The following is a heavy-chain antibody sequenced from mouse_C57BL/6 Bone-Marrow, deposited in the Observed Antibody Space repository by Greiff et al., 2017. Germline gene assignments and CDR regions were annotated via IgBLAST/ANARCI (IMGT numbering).Heavy chain of an antibody. CDR1: GYTFTSYW. Sequence: VQLQQPGAELVKPGASVKMSCKASGYTFTSYWITWVKQRPGQGLEWIGDIYPGSGSTNYNEKFKSKATLTVDTSSSTAYMQRSSLTSEDSAVYYCASYYYGSSPAWFAYWGQGTLV. V-gene: IGHV1-55*01. CDR3: ASYYYGSSPAWFAY. D-gene: IGHD1-1*01. CDR2: IYPGSGST. J-gene: IGHJ3*01.